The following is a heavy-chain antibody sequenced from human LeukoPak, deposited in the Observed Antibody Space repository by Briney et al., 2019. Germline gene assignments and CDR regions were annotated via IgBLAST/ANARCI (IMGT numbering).Heavy chain of an antibody. V-gene: IGHV3-30-3*01. Sequence: PGGSLRLSCAASGFTFSSYAMPWVRQAPGKGLEWVAVISYDGSNKCYADSVKGRFTISRDNSKNTLYLQMNSLRAEDTAVYYCARGYANLDYWGQGTLVTVSS. D-gene: IGHD2-8*01. CDR3: ARGYANLDY. CDR1: GFTFSSYA. CDR2: ISYDGSNK. J-gene: IGHJ4*02.